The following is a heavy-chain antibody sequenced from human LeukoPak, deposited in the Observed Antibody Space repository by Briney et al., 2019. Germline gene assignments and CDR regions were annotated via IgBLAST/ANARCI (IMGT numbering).Heavy chain of an antibody. D-gene: IGHD1-26*01. V-gene: IGHV3-74*01. CDR3: ARAPVGATCFDY. CDR2: INRDGSST. Sequence: GGSLRLSCAASGFTFSSYWMHWVRQAPGKGLGWVSRINRDGSSTTYADSVKGRFTISRENAKNTLYLQMNSLRAEDTAVYYCARAPVGATCFDYWGQGTLVTVSS. CDR1: GFTFSSYW. J-gene: IGHJ4*02.